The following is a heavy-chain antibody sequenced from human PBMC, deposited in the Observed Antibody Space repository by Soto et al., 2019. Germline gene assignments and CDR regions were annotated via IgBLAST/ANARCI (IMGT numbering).Heavy chain of an antibody. CDR1: GGTFRNYA. V-gene: IGHV1-69*15. Sequence: QVHLVQSGAEVKKPGSSVNVSCKASGGTFRNYAITWVRQAPGQGLEWVGRIIPIFGTTNVAQKFQDRVTITEEQATTTANMELSGLRSDDTAVYYCAKDGGADGYFGNWLDPWGQRTRVTVCS. D-gene: IGHD5-12*01. CDR2: IIPIFGTT. J-gene: IGHJ5*02. CDR3: AKDGGADGYFGNWLDP.